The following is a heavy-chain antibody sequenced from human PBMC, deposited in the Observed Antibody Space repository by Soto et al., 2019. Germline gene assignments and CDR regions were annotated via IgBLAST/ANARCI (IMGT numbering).Heavy chain of an antibody. J-gene: IGHJ6*02. CDR3: ARDGADSSSTYYYYYGMDV. V-gene: IGHV1-69*13. Sequence: VASVKVSCKASGGTFSSYAISWVRQAPGQGLEWMGGIIPIFGTANYAQKFQGRVTITADESTSTAYMELSSLRSEDTAVYYCARDGADSSSTYYYYYGMDVWGQGTTVTVSS. D-gene: IGHD6-6*01. CDR2: IIPIFGTA. CDR1: GGTFSSYA.